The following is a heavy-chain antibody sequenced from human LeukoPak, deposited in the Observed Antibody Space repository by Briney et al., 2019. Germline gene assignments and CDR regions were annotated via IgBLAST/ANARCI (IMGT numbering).Heavy chain of an antibody. D-gene: IGHD6-19*01. CDR3: ARVIPHGWRQSDH. V-gene: IGHV4-4*02. Sequence: SETLSLTCAVSSDFFSTSHWWNWVRQSPGEGLEWIGEVSVDGSRNYNPSLKSRVTMSLDKSKNQFSLNLNSVTAADTAVYYCARVIPHGWRQSDHWGQGILVIVSS. CDR2: VSVDGSR. CDR1: SDFFSTSHW. J-gene: IGHJ4*02.